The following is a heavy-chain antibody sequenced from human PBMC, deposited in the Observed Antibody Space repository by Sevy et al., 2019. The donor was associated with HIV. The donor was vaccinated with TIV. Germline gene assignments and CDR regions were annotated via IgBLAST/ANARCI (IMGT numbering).Heavy chain of an antibody. D-gene: IGHD3-22*01. CDR3: ARDRYYYDSSGYYYNYYFGMDV. J-gene: IGHJ6*02. Sequence: GGSLRLSCAASGFTFSTYWMHWVRQAPGKGLVWVSRIKSDGSSTNYGDSVKGRFTISRDKAKNTLYLQMNSLRVEDTAVYYCARDRYYYDSSGYYYNYYFGMDVWGQGTTVTVSS. CDR2: IKSDGSST. CDR1: GFTFSTYW. V-gene: IGHV3-74*01.